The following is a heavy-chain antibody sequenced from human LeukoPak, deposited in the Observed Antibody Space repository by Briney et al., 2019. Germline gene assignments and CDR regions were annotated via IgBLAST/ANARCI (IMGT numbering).Heavy chain of an antibody. D-gene: IGHD3-10*01. CDR3: ARQSRDGSKTRGYYFDY. V-gene: IGHV5-51*01. J-gene: IGHJ4*02. CDR1: GYSFTNYW. CDR2: IYPADSDT. Sequence: GESLKISCQGSGYSFTNYWIGWVRQMPGKGLESLGIIYPADSDTTYSPSFQGQVSISADKSISTVYLQWSSLRASDTAMYYCARQSRDGSKTRGYYFDYWGQGTLATVSS.